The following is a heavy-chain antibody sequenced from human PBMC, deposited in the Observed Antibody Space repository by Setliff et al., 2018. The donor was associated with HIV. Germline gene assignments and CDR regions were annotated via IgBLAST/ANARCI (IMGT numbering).Heavy chain of an antibody. Sequence: SETLSLTCSVSGGSISDNKYYWSWIRQPPGKGLEWTGSIYHSGKTYYNPSLKSRLTISVDTSKNQFSLKLTSVTAADTAMYYCASRIYYYDESRVLREEGFVPWGQGTLVTVSS. V-gene: IGHV4-39*01. CDR1: GGSISDNKYY. CDR2: IYHSGKT. CDR3: ASRIYYYDESRVLREEGFVP. J-gene: IGHJ5*02. D-gene: IGHD3-22*01.